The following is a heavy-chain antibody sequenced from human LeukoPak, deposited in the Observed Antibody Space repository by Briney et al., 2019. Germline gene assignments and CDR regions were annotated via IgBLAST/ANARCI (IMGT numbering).Heavy chain of an antibody. CDR3: ARDASQYGSSDAFDI. V-gene: IGHV4-4*02. CDR2: IYHSGST. J-gene: IGHJ3*02. D-gene: IGHD6-6*01. CDR1: GGSISSSNW. Sequence: SGTLSHTCAVSGGSISSSNWWSWVRQPPGKGLEWIGEIYHSGSTNYNPSLKSRVTISVDRSKNQFSLKPSSVTAADTAVYYCARDASQYGSSDAFDIRGQGTMVTVSS.